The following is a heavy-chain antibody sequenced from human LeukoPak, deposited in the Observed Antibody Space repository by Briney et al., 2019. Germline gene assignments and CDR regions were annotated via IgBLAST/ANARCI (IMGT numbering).Heavy chain of an antibody. D-gene: IGHD2-2*01. V-gene: IGHV1-18*04. CDR1: GYTFTTYG. CDR3: ARTGGDCSTTSCYRNWFDP. Sequence: ASVTVSFKASGYTFTTYGISWVRQAPGQGLEWMGWISDYNGNTKYAQKVQGRVTMTTDTSTSTAYMELRSLRSDDTAVYYCARTGGDCSTTSCYRNWFDPWGQGTLVTVSS. CDR2: ISDYNGNT. J-gene: IGHJ5*02.